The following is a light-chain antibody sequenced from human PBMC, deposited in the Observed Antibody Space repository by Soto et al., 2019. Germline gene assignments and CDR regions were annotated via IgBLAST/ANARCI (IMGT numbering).Light chain of an antibody. CDR3: QHCDYLPI. J-gene: IGKJ3*01. V-gene: IGKV1-33*01. CDR1: HDITSY. CDR2: DAS. Sequence: DIQMTQSPSSLSASVGDRLTITCQASHDITSYLNWYQHKPGKAPKLLIYDASILEAGVPQRFIGSESGTDFTLTIRGLQPEDVATYYCQHCDYLPIFGPGTTLDFK.